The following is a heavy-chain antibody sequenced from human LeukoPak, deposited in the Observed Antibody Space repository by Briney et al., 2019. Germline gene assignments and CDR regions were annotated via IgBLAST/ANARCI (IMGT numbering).Heavy chain of an antibody. CDR2: INPSGGST. V-gene: IGHV1-46*01. CDR3: AREDEGAGYDSSGPTFDY. Sequence: ASVKVSCKASGYTFTSYYMHWVRQAPGQGLEWMGIINPSGGSTSYAQKFQGRVTMTRDTSTSTVYMELSSLRSEDTAVYYCAREDEGAGYDSSGPTFDYWGQGTLVTVSS. CDR1: GYTFTSYY. J-gene: IGHJ4*02. D-gene: IGHD3-22*01.